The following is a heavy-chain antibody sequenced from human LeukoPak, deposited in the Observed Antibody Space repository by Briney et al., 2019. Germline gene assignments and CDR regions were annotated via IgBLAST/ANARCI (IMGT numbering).Heavy chain of an antibody. Sequence: QTGGSLRLSCAASGFTFSSYAMHWVRQAPGKGLEWVAVISYDGSNKYYADSVKGRFTISRDNSKNTLYLQMNSLRAEDTAVYYCAKNRGYDSSGYYAVQFDYWGQGTLVTVSS. CDR3: AKNRGYDSSGYYAVQFDY. J-gene: IGHJ4*02. V-gene: IGHV3-30-3*02. CDR2: ISYDGSNK. CDR1: GFTFSSYA. D-gene: IGHD3-22*01.